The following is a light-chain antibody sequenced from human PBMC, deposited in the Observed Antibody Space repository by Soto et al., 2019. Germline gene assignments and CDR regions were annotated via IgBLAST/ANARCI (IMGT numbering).Light chain of an antibody. CDR3: QQSYSTWWT. J-gene: IGKJ1*01. CDR1: QSVSSSY. CDR2: GAS. V-gene: IGKV3-20*01. Sequence: PGERVTLSCRASQSVSSSYLTWYQQKPGQAPRLLIYGASSRATGIPDRFSGSGSVTDFTLTISSLQPEDFATYYCQQSYSTWWTFGQGTKLDIK.